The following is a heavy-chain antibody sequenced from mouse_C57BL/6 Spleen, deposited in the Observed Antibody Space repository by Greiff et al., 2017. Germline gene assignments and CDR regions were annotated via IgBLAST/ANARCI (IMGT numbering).Heavy chain of an antibody. CDR3: ARGYCSSYGCWFAY. V-gene: IGHV1-69*01. CDR1: GYTFTSYW. CDR2: NDPSDSYT. J-gene: IGHJ3*01. D-gene: IGHD1-1*01. Sequence: QVQLQQSGAELVMPGASVKLSCKASGYTFTSYWMHWVKQRPGQGLEWIGENDPSDSYTKYNQKFKGKSTLTVDKSSSTAYMQLSSLTSEDSAFYYSARGYCSSYGCWFAYGGQGTLVTVSA.